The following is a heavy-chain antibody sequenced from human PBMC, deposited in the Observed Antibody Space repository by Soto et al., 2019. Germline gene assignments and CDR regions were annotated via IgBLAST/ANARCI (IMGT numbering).Heavy chain of an antibody. CDR1: GFTFNNYA. D-gene: IGHD3-22*01. CDR2: IGDSGAT. Sequence: PGGSLRLSCAASGFTFNNYAMIWVRQAPGKGLEWVSAIGDSGATYHADSVKGRFTISRDNSKNTLFLQMNSLRAEDTAVYYCAKGSRGHYESNYYYYFDYWGQGTLVTVSS. V-gene: IGHV3-23*01. CDR3: AKGSRGHYESNYYYYFDY. J-gene: IGHJ4*02.